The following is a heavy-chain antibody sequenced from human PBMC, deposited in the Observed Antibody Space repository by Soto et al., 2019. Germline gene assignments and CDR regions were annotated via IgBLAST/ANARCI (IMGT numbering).Heavy chain of an antibody. D-gene: IGHD6-13*01. V-gene: IGHV3-30*18. CDR3: AKDRSSWSSAGVDV. CDR2: ISYDGSNK. Sequence: LRLSCAASGFTFSSYGMHWVRQAPGKGLEWVAVISYDGSNKYYADSVKGRFTISRDNSKNTLYLQMNSLRAEDTAVYYCAKDRSSWSSAGVDVWGQGTTVTVSS. CDR1: GFTFSSYG. J-gene: IGHJ6*02.